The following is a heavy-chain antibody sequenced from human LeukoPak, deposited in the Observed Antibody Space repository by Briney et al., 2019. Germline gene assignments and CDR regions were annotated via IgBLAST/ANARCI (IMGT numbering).Heavy chain of an antibody. CDR1: GGSISSYY. V-gene: IGHV4-4*07. CDR2: IYTSGST. D-gene: IGHD2-15*01. J-gene: IGHJ4*02. CDR3: ARGLRYCSGGSCYLYYFDY. Sequence: PSETLSLTCTVSGGSISSYYWSWIRQPAGKGLEWIGRIYTSGSTNYNPSLKSRVTMSVDTSKNQFSPKLSSVTAADTAVYYCARGLRYCSGGSCYLYYFDYWGQGTLVTVSS.